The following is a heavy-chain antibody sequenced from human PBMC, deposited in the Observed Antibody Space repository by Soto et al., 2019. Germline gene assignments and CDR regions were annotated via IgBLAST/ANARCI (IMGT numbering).Heavy chain of an antibody. J-gene: IGHJ5*02. CDR2: IYYSGST. Sequence: SETLSLTCTVSGGSISSYYWSWIRQPPGKGLEWIGYIYYSGSTNYNPSLKSRVTISVDTSKNQFSLKLSSVTAADTAVYYCARGGDIVVVVAGGGTWFDPWGQGTLVTVSS. V-gene: IGHV4-59*01. CDR1: GGSISSYY. CDR3: ARGGDIVVVVAGGGTWFDP. D-gene: IGHD2-15*01.